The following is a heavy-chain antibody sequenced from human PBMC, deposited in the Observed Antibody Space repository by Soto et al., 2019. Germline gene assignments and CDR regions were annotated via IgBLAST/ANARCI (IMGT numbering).Heavy chain of an antibody. D-gene: IGHD5-18*01. J-gene: IGHJ4*02. Sequence: GESLKISCKGSGYSFTSYWIGWVRQMPGKDLEWMGFIYPGDTDTRYSPSFQGQVTISADQSISTAYLQWSSLKASDSAMYYCARRDGYSYGYYFDYWGQGTLVTVSS. CDR1: GYSFTSYW. CDR2: IYPGDTDT. CDR3: ARRDGYSYGYYFDY. V-gene: IGHV5-51*01.